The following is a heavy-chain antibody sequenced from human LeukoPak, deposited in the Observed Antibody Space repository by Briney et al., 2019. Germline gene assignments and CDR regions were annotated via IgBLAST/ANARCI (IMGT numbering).Heavy chain of an antibody. V-gene: IGHV3-23*01. CDR3: AKVDLTGSYTRYDAFDI. Sequence: GGSLRLSCAASGFTFSTYAMIWGRQAPGKGLEWVSAISGSGVSTYYADSVKGRFTISRDNSKNTLYLQMNSLRAEDTAVYYCAKVDLTGSYTRYDAFDIWGQGTMVTVSS. D-gene: IGHD1-26*01. J-gene: IGHJ3*02. CDR1: GFTFSTYA. CDR2: ISGSGVST.